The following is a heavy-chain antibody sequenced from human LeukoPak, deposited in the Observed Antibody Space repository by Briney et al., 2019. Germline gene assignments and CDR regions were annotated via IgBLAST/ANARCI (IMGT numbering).Heavy chain of an antibody. J-gene: IGHJ4*02. CDR2: ISSSSSYI. CDR3: ASFSSGLPKYFFDY. CDR1: GFTFSSYS. V-gene: IGHV3-21*01. Sequence: PGGSLRLSCAASGFTFSSYSMNWVRQAPGKGLEWVSSISSSSSYIYYADSMKGRFTISRDNSKNSLYLQMNSLRAEDTAVYYCASFSSGLPKYFFDYWGQGTLVTVSS. D-gene: IGHD6-19*01.